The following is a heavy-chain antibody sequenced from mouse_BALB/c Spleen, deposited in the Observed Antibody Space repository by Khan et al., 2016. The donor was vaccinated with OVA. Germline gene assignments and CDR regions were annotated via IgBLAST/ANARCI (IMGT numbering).Heavy chain of an antibody. J-gene: IGHJ2*01. V-gene: IGHV3-2*02. CDR1: GYSITSGYG. Sequence: EVQLQESGPGLVKPSQSLSLTCTVTGYSITSGYGWNWIRQFPGNKLEWMGYISYSGSTNYNPSLKNPISITRDTSKNQFFLQLNSVTTEDTATYYCARTARIKYWGQGTTLTVSS. CDR2: ISYSGST. CDR3: ARTARIKY. D-gene: IGHD1-2*01.